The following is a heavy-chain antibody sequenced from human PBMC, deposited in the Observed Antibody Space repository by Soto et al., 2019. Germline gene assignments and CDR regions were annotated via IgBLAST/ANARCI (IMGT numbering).Heavy chain of an antibody. J-gene: IGHJ4*02. CDR2: INAGNGNT. V-gene: IGHV1-3*01. CDR3: ARDFSWFGELIASDY. D-gene: IGHD3-10*01. Sequence: ASVKVSCKASGYTFTSYAMHWVRQAPGQRLEWMGWINAGNGNTKYSQKFQGRVTITRDTSASTAYMELSSLRSEDTAVYYCARDFSWFGELIASDYWGQGTLVTVSS. CDR1: GYTFTSYA.